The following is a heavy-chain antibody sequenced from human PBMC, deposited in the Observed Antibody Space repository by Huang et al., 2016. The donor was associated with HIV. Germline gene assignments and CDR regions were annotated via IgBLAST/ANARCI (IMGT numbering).Heavy chain of an antibody. CDR3: ARDRKYDNAWYWFDP. J-gene: IGHJ5*02. V-gene: IGHV1-69*01. CDR2: IISSFVTP. D-gene: IGHD1-1*01. CDR1: GGTFSSYA. Sequence: QVQLVQSGAEVKKPGSSVRVSCEASGGTFSSYAINWVRQAPGQGIEWMGGIISSFVTPNYAQKFQGRVTITADESTSTAYMELSSLRSDDTAVYYCARDRKYDNAWYWFDPWGQGTLVTVSS.